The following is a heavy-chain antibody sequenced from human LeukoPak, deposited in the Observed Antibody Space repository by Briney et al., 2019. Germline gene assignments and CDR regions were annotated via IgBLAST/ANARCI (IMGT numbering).Heavy chain of an antibody. CDR1: GITLSNYA. CDR2: ISESGGST. D-gene: IGHD3-10*01. Sequence: GGSLRLYCVVSGITLSNYAMSWVRQAPGKGLEWVSGISESGGSTKYADSVKGRFTISRDNSLNTVYLQMNSLRAEDTAVYFCAKRGIVIRGVLIIGFHKEAYYFDYWGQGILVTVSS. V-gene: IGHV3-23*01. CDR3: AKRGIVIRGVLIIGFHKEAYYFDY. J-gene: IGHJ4*02.